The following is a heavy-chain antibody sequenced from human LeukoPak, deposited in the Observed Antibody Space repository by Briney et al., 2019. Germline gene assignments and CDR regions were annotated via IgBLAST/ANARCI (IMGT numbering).Heavy chain of an antibody. CDR3: ARVDISRGPYNWFDP. J-gene: IGHJ5*02. V-gene: IGHV1-2*02. CDR1: GYTFTAYY. D-gene: IGHD2-2*03. Sequence: ASVKVSCKASGYTFTAYYMHWVRQAPGQGLEWMGWINPNSGGTNYAQTFQGRVTMTRDPSISTAYMELSRLRSDDTAVYYCARVDISRGPYNWFDPWGQGTLVTVSS. CDR2: INPNSGGT.